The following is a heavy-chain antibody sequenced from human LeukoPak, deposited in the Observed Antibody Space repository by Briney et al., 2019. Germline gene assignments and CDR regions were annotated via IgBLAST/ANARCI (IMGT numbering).Heavy chain of an antibody. CDR2: MNLNSGGT. V-gene: IGHV1-2*02. CDR1: GYTFTGHY. D-gene: IGHD3-10*01. CDR3: ARDSGFDYGSGSSYTGDFVY. Sequence: ASVKVSCKASGYTFTGHYMHWVRQAPGQGLEWMGWMNLNSGGTIYAQKLQGRVTMTRDTSISTAYMELSTLRSDDTAVYYCARDSGFDYGSGSSYTGDFVYWGQGTPVTASS. J-gene: IGHJ4*02.